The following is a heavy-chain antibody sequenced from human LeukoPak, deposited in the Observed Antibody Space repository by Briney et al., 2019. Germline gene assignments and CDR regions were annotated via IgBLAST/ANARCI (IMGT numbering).Heavy chain of an antibody. J-gene: IGHJ4*02. D-gene: IGHD3-16*02. CDR2: IHPSTGNP. CDR3: ARAFQSLGGLSLPDY. CDR1: GYTFTNYA. V-gene: IGHV7-4-1*02. Sequence: ASVKVSCKASGYTFTNYAMDWVRQAPGQGLEWMGWIHPSTGNPAYAQGFTGRFVFSLDTSVSTTYMEISSLKAEDTAVYFCARAFQSLGGLSLPDYWGQGTLVTVSS.